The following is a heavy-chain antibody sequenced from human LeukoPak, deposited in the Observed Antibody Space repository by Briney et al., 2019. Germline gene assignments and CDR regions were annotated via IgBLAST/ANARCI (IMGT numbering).Heavy chain of an antibody. CDR3: ARGPTSVTIFGVVISWFDP. D-gene: IGHD3-3*01. Sequence: GASVKVSCKASGYTFTGYYLHWVRQAPGQGLEWMGWISAYNGNTNYAQKLQGRVTMTTDTSTSTAYMELRSLRSDDTAVYYCARGPTSVTIFGVVISWFDPWGQGTLVTVSS. V-gene: IGHV1-18*04. CDR2: ISAYNGNT. CDR1: GYTFTGYY. J-gene: IGHJ5*02.